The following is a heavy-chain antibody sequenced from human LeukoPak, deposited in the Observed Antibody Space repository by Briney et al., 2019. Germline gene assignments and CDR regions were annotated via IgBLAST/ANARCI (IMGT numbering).Heavy chain of an antibody. J-gene: IGHJ5*02. CDR2: LYHRGST. CDR1: VESFSGYY. Sequence: PSETLSLTCAVSVESFSGYYWSWIRQPLGRGLGWIGELYHRGSTTHNTPLKRRVTIPVATSKHKSSFMWRSVTAAATAVHYCAKDNVDVHTIWNVPATISGYRRNWFDPWGQGTLVTVSS. CDR3: AKDNVDVHTIWNVPATISGYRRNWFDP. V-gene: IGHV4-34*01. D-gene: IGHD2-2*01.